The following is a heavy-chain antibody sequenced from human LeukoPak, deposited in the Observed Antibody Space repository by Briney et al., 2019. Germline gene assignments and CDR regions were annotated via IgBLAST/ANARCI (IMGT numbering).Heavy chain of an antibody. CDR2: IIPIFGTA. CDR3: ARDGYYGSGSYDY. D-gene: IGHD3-10*01. Sequence: ASVKVSCKASGGTFSSYAISWVRQAPGQGLEWMGGIIPIFGTANYAQKFQGRVTITTDESTSTAYMELGSLRSEDTAVYYCARDGYYGSGSYDYWGQGTLVTVSS. J-gene: IGHJ4*02. CDR1: GGTFSSYA. V-gene: IGHV1-69*05.